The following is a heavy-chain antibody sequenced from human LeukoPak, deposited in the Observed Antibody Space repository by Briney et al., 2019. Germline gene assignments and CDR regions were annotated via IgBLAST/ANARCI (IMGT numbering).Heavy chain of an antibody. CDR1: GYTLTELS. D-gene: IGHD6-13*01. V-gene: IGHV1-24*01. Sequence: ASVKVSCKVSGYTLTELSMHWVRQAPGKGLEWMGGFDPEDGETIYAQKFQGRVTITEDTSTDTAYMELSSLRSEDTAVYYCGTSPSIAAAGTPRDYWGQGTLVTVSS. CDR3: GTSPSIAAAGTPRDY. CDR2: FDPEDGET. J-gene: IGHJ4*02.